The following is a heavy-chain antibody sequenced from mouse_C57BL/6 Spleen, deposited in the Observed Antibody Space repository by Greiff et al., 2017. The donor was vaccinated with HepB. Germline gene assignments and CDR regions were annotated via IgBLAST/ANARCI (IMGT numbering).Heavy chain of an antibody. V-gene: IGHV1-47*01. CDR1: GYTFTTYP. Sequence: QVHVKQSGAELVKPGASVKMSCKASGYTFTTYPIEWMKQNHGKSLEWIGNFHPYNDDTKYNEKFKGKATLTVEKSSSTVYLELSRLTSDDSAVYYCARYDYDGDYFDYWGQGTTLTVSS. CDR3: ARYDYDGDYFDY. J-gene: IGHJ2*01. CDR2: FHPYNDDT. D-gene: IGHD2-4*01.